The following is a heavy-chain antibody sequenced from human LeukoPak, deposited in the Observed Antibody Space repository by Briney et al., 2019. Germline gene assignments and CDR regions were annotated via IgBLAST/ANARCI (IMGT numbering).Heavy chain of an antibody. Sequence: SGGSLRLSCAASGFTYSTYWMHWVRQAPGKGLVWVSRMNNDGSIRDYADSVKGRFTISRDNAKNTLYLQMNSLRAEDTAVYYCAGGGDSKSYFGYFDYWAQGTLVTVSS. V-gene: IGHV3-74*01. J-gene: IGHJ4*02. CDR1: GFTYSTYW. CDR3: AGGGDSKSYFGYFDY. CDR2: MNNDGSIR. D-gene: IGHD1-26*01.